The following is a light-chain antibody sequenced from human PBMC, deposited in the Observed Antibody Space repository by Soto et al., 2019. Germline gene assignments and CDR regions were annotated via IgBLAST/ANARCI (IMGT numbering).Light chain of an antibody. Sequence: TQSPATLALSPGKRATLSCRARQRVTSGYLAWYQQRPGQAPRLLMYGASTRATGIPARFSGSGSGTEFTLTISSLQSEDFAVYYCQQYSNWPLTFGGGTKVDIK. CDR3: QQYSNWPLT. V-gene: IGKV3-15*01. CDR1: QRVTSGY. CDR2: GAS. J-gene: IGKJ4*01.